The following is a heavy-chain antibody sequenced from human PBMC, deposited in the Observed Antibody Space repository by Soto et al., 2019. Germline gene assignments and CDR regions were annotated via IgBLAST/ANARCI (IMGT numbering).Heavy chain of an antibody. V-gene: IGHV1-69*01. D-gene: IGHD6-19*01. Sequence: QVQLGQSGAEVKKPGSSVKVSCKASGGTFSSYAISGGRQAPGQGLEWMGGIIPILGTANYAQKFQGRVTITADESTSTAYMELSSLRSEDTAVYYCARGGDSGWHPGWFDPWGQGTLVTVSS. CDR3: ARGGDSGWHPGWFDP. J-gene: IGHJ5*02. CDR1: GGTFSSYA. CDR2: IIPILGTA.